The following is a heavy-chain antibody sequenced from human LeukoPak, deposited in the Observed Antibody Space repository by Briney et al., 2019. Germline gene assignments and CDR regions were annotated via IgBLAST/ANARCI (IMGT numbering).Heavy chain of an antibody. CDR3: ARGPVVLLD. V-gene: IGHV4-38-2*02. J-gene: IGHJ4*02. CDR2: FHYSGST. Sequence: PSETLSLTCTVSGYSIISGYSWEWIRQPPGKGLEWIGSFHYSGSTYYNPSLMSRVTISGDTSKNQFSLRLSSVTAADTAVYYCARGPVVLLDWGQGTLVTVSS. CDR1: GYSIISGYS. D-gene: IGHD4-23*01.